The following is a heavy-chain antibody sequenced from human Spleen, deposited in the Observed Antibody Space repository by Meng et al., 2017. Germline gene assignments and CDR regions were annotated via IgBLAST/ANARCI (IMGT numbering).Heavy chain of an antibody. J-gene: IGHJ4*02. Sequence: QVCLLQSGAEVKKPWGSVSVPCKASGYSLGSYGICWVRQAPGQGLEWMGWFVNYVDTYPAPKFQGRVTMTTDTHTNTAFMELRSLTSDDTAVYYCASGTPGRSYCDYWGQGTLVTVSS. CDR3: ASGTPGRSYCDY. CDR2: FVNYVDT. D-gene: IGHD2-15*01. V-gene: IGHV1-18*01. CDR1: GYSLGSYG.